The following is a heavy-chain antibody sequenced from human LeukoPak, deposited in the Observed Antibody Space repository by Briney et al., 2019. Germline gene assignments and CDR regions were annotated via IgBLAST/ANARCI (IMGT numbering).Heavy chain of an antibody. J-gene: IGHJ4*02. CDR3: AKDQYNSNEAFDY. V-gene: IGHV3-23*01. CDR1: GFTFSSYD. CDR2: ISSSGGRT. D-gene: IGHD1-20*01. Sequence: GGSLRLSCAASGFTFSSYDMSWVRQAPGKGLKWVSTISSSGGRTHYADSVKGRFTISRDNSKNTLYLQVNSLRAEDTAVYYCAKDQYNSNEAFDYWGQGTPVTVSS.